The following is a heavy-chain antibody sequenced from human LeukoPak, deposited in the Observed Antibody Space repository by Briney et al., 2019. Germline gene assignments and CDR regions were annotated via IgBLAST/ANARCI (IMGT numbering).Heavy chain of an antibody. CDR2: ISSSSSYI. CDR3: ARASFDY. Sequence: KAGGSLRLSCAASGFTFSSYAMSWVRQAPGKGLEWVSSISSSSSYIYYADSVKGRFTISRDNAKNSLYLQMNSLRAEDTAVYYCARASFDYWGQGTLVTVSS. V-gene: IGHV3-21*01. J-gene: IGHJ4*02. CDR1: GFTFSSYA.